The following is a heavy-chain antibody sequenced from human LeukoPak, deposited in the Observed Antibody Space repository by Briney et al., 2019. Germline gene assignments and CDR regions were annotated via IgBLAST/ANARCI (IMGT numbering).Heavy chain of an antibody. V-gene: IGHV5-51*01. J-gene: IGHJ4*02. CDR2: IYPGDSDT. CDR1: EYSFTTYW. D-gene: IGHD1-26*01. Sequence: GESLKISCKGSEYSFTTYWLGWVRQMPGKGLEWMGVIYPGDSDTRYSPSFQGQVTISADKTISTAYLQWSSLKASDTAMYYCASRRSFLAPFDYWGQGTLVTVSS. CDR3: ASRRSFLAPFDY.